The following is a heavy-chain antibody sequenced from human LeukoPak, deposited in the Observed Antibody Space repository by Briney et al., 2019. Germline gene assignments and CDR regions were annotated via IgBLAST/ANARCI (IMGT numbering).Heavy chain of an antibody. D-gene: IGHD6-13*01. J-gene: IGHJ4*02. CDR3: ARVAAAAGTDFDY. CDR2: ISGSGGST. CDR1: GFSVTTYY. Sequence: PGGSLRLSCAASGFSVTTYYMSWVRQAPGKGLEWVSAISGSGGSTYYADSVKGRFTISRDNSKNTLYLQMNSLRAEDTAVYYCARVAAAAGTDFDYWGQGTLVTVSS. V-gene: IGHV3-23*01.